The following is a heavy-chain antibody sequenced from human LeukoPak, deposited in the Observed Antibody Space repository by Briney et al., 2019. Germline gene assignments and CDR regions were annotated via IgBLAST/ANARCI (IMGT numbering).Heavy chain of an antibody. J-gene: IGHJ4*02. CDR3: ARDPSGVVVVADGDY. V-gene: IGHV3-21*01. CDR1: GFTFSSHS. CDR2: ISSSSSYI. D-gene: IGHD2-15*01. Sequence: GGSLRLSCAASGFTFSSHSMNWVRQAPGKGLEWVSSISSSSSYIYYADSVKGRFTISRDNAKNSLYLQMKSLRAEDTAVYYCARDPSGVVVVADGDYWGQGTLVTVSS.